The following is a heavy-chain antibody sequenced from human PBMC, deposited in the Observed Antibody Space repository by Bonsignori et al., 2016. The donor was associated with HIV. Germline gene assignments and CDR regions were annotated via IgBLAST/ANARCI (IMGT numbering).Heavy chain of an antibody. D-gene: IGHD3-16*01. CDR3: AKGFWGDKGDYFDY. J-gene: IGHJ4*02. CDR2: ISWNSGSI. Sequence: WIRQPPGKGLEWVSGISWNSGSIGYADSVKGRFTISRDNAKNSLYLQMNSLRAEDTALYYCAKGFWGDKGDYFDYWGQGTLVTVSS. V-gene: IGHV3-9*01.